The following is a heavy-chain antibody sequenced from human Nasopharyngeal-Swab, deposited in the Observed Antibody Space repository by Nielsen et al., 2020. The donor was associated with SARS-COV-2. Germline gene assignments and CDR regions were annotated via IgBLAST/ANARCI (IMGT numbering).Heavy chain of an antibody. Sequence: GGSLRLSCAASGFTFSSFGMHWVRQAPGQGLEWVAFIANDASNEYYGDSVKGRFSISRDSSKNTLYLQMDSLRGEDTAVYYCARDAPAHYGAFYWGRGTLVTVSS. J-gene: IGHJ4*02. D-gene: IGHD4-17*01. CDR2: IANDASNE. V-gene: IGHV3-30*03. CDR3: ARDAPAHYGAFY. CDR1: GFTFSSFG.